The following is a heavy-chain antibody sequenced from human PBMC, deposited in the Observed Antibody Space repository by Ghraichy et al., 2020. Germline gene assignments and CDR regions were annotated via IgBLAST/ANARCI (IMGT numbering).Heavy chain of an antibody. CDR2: INPSGGST. V-gene: IGHV1-46*01. Sequence: ASLKFSCKPSGYTFTSYYIHWVRQSPVQVLEWMGIINPSGGSTSYARKFQGRVTMTRDTSTSTVYMALSSLRSEDTAVYYCAIFKQLAGGYGMDVWGQGTTVTVSS. CDR1: GYTFTSYY. CDR3: AIFKQLAGGYGMDV. J-gene: IGHJ6*02. D-gene: IGHD6-13*01.